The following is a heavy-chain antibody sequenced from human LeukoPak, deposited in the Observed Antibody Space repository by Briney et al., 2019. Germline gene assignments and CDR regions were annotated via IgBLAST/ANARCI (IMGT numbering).Heavy chain of an antibody. Sequence: SETLSLTCTVSGGSVSSGSYYWSWIRQPPGKGLEWIGYIYYSGSTNYNPSLKSRVTISVDTSKNQFSLKLSSVTAADTAVYYCARRAVFDIWGQGTMVTVSS. J-gene: IGHJ3*02. CDR2: IYYSGST. CDR3: ARRAVFDI. CDR1: GGSVSSGSYY. V-gene: IGHV4-61*01.